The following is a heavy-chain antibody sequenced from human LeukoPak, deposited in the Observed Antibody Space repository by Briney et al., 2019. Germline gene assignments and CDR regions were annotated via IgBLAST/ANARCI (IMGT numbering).Heavy chain of an antibody. D-gene: IGHD6-19*01. V-gene: IGHV4-59*08. CDR1: GGSISSYY. CDR2: IYYSGST. J-gene: IGHJ4*02. Sequence: SETLSLTCTVSGGSISSYYWSWIRQPPGKGLEWIGYIYYSGSTNYNPSLKSRVTISVDTSKNQFSLKLSSVTAADTAVYYCARLPYSSFFDYWGQGTLVTVSS. CDR3: ARLPYSSFFDY.